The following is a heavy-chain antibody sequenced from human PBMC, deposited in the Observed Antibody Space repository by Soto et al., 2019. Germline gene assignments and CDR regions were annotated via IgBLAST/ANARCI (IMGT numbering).Heavy chain of an antibody. CDR3: ARAVDRAISDIWFDP. CDR2: IFSSDEK. CDR1: GFSLSNAGMG. D-gene: IGHD5-18*01. V-gene: IGHV2-26*01. J-gene: IGHJ5*02. Sequence: SGPTLVNPTDTLTLTCTVSGFSLSNAGMGVSWIRQPPGKALEWLAHIFSSDEKSYRTSLETRLTVSKDTSKSQVVLTMTNMDPLDTATYYCARAVDRAISDIWFDPWGQGTQVTVSS.